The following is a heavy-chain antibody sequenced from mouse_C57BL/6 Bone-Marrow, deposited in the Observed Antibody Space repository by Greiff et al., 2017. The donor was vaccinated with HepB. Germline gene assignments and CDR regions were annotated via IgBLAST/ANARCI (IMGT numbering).Heavy chain of an antibody. CDR1: GYTFTSYW. J-gene: IGHJ1*03. Sequence: QVQLQQPGAELVKPGASVKMSCKASGYTFTSYWITWVKQRPGQGLEWIGDIYPGSGSTNSNETLKSKATLTVDTSSITAYMQLSSLTSEASAVYYCARDVTGAYWYFDVWGTGTTVTVSS. CDR3: ARDVTGAYWYFDV. CDR2: IYPGSGST. V-gene: IGHV1-55*01. D-gene: IGHD4-1*01.